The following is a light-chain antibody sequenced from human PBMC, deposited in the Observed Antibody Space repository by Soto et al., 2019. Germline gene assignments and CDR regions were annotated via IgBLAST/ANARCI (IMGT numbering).Light chain of an antibody. J-gene: IGKJ4*01. Sequence: EIVLTQSPGTLSLSPGERATLSCRTSQSVSSNYLAWYQHKPGQAPRLLIYGASSRATGIPDRFSGSGSGTDFTLTISRLEHEDLAVYYCQPYNNSPLTLGGGTKVDIK. CDR2: GAS. CDR1: QSVSSNY. V-gene: IGKV3-20*01. CDR3: QPYNNSPLT.